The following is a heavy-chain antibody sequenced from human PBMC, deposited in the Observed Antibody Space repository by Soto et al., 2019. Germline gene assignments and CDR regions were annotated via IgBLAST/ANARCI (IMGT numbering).Heavy chain of an antibody. CDR3: TTELIAADAFDI. D-gene: IGHD6-13*01. CDR2: INSDGSST. CDR1: GFTFSSYW. J-gene: IGHJ3*02. Sequence: SLRLSCAASGFTFSSYWMHWVRQAPGKGLVWVSRINSDGSSTSYADSVKGRFTISRDNAKNTLYLQMNSLRAEDTAVYYCTTELIAADAFDIWGQGTMVTVSS. V-gene: IGHV3-74*01.